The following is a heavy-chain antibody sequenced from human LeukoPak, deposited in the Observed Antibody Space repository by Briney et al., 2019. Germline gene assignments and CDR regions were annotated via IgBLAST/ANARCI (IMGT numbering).Heavy chain of an antibody. D-gene: IGHD6-13*01. CDR1: GGSFSGYY. Sequence: SETLSLTCAVYGGSFSGYYWSWIRQPPGKGLEWIGEINHSGSTNYNPSLKSRITISIDTSKNQFSPKLSSVTAADTAVYYCARWPSVLVRIAAAGGRRGMDVWGKGTTVTVSS. V-gene: IGHV4-34*01. CDR3: ARWPSVLVRIAAAGGRRGMDV. J-gene: IGHJ6*04. CDR2: INHSGST.